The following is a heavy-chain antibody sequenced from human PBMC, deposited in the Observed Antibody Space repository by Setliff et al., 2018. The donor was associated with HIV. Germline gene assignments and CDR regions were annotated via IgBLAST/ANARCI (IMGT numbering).Heavy chain of an antibody. V-gene: IGHV1-69*10. J-gene: IGHJ6*02. Sequence: SVKVSCKASGGTFSSYAITWVRQAPGQGLEWMGGIIPILGIANYAQKFQGRVTITADKSTSTAYMELSSLRSEDTAVYYCAKDYRRVSPQNSGYESHYYYGMDVWGQGTTVTVSS. CDR2: IIPILGIA. D-gene: IGHD5-12*01. CDR1: GGTFSSYA. CDR3: AKDYRRVSPQNSGYESHYYYGMDV.